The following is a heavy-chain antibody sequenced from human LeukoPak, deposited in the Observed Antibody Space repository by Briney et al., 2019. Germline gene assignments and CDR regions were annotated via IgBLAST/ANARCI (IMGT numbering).Heavy chain of an antibody. Sequence: GGSLRLSCAASGFTFSSYSMNWVRQAPGKGLEWVSYINSSSSTIYYADSVKGRFTISRDNAKNSLYLQMNSLRAEDTAVYYCAKDATATLDYWGQGALVTVSS. V-gene: IGHV3-48*01. D-gene: IGHD2-21*02. CDR3: AKDATATLDY. CDR1: GFTFSSYS. J-gene: IGHJ4*02. CDR2: INSSSSTI.